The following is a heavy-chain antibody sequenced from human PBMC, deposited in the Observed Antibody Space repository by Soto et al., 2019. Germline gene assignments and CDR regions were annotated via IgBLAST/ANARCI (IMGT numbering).Heavy chain of an antibody. D-gene: IGHD2-2*01. J-gene: IGHJ4*02. Sequence: EVQLLESGGGLVQPGGSLRLSCTASGFTFTYYAFSWVRQAPGKGLEWVSAISANGQGIYYADSVRGRFTISRDNSKNTVFLHMDSLRAGDTAVYYCATDRDYPRDQFHYWGQGTLVTVSS. V-gene: IGHV3-23*01. CDR1: GFTFTYYA. CDR2: ISANGQGI. CDR3: ATDRDYPRDQFHY.